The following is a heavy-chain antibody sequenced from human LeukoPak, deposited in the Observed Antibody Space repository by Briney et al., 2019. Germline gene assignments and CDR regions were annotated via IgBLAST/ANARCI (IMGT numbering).Heavy chain of an antibody. CDR3: ARVITIFGVETGDYFDY. V-gene: IGHV3-66*01. D-gene: IGHD3-3*01. CDR2: IYSGGST. CDR1: GFTFSSYA. Sequence: GGSLRLSCAASGFTFSSYAMSWVRQAPGKGLEWVSVIYSGGSTYYADSVKGRFTISRDNSKNTLYLQMNSLRAEDTAVYYCARVITIFGVETGDYFDYWGQGTLVTVSS. J-gene: IGHJ4*02.